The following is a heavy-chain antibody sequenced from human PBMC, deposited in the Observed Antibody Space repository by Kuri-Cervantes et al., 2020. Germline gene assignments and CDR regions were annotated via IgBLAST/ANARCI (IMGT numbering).Heavy chain of an antibody. CDR1: GFTFSSYW. J-gene: IGHJ6*03. CDR3: ARDAGDIVVVPAAGSNYYYYMDV. CDR2: IWYDGSNK. Sequence: GESLKISCAASGFTFSSYWMSWVRQAPGKGLEWVAVIWYDGSNKYYADSVKGRFTISRDNSKNTLYLQMNSLRAEDTAVYYYARDAGDIVVVPAAGSNYYYYMDVWGKGTTVTVSS. V-gene: IGHV3-33*08. D-gene: IGHD2-2*01.